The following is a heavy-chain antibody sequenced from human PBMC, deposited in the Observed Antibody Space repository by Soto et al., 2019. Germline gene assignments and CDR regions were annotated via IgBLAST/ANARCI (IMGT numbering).Heavy chain of an antibody. Sequence: QVQLVQSGAEVKKPGASVKVSCKASGYTFTSYAMHWVRQAPGQRLEWMGWINAGNGNTKYSQKFQGRVTITRDTSASTAYMELSSLRSEDTAVYYCARGGPDHYDFWSGYCYYYMDVWGKGTTVTVSS. CDR3: ARGGPDHYDFWSGYCYYYMDV. J-gene: IGHJ6*03. CDR2: INAGNGNT. V-gene: IGHV1-3*01. D-gene: IGHD3-3*01. CDR1: GYTFTSYA.